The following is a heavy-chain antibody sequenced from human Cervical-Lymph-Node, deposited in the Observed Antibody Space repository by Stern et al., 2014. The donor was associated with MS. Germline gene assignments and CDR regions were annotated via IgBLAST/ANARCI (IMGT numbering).Heavy chain of an antibody. Sequence: EVQLEESGGGLVQPGGSLRLSCAASGFSFSDYWMSWVRQAPGKGLEWVANIKEDGSEKYYVDSVKGRFTISRDNAKNSLSLQMNGLRVEDTAVYYCARDRHRAMVPCDYWGQGTLVTVSS. CDR2: IKEDGSEK. CDR3: ARDRHRAMVPCDY. D-gene: IGHD5-18*01. V-gene: IGHV3-7*01. CDR1: GFSFSDYW. J-gene: IGHJ4*02.